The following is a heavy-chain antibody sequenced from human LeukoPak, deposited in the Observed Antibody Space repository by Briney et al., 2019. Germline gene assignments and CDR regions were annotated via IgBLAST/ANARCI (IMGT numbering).Heavy chain of an antibody. V-gene: IGHV3-23*01. CDR1: GFTFSSYA. J-gene: IGHJ6*02. CDR2: ISGSGGNT. Sequence: GGSLRLSCAASGFTFSSYAMSWVRQAPGEGLEWVSVISGSGGNTYYADSVKGRFTISRDNSKNTLYLQMNSLRAEDTAVYYCAREGRIVVVIPSGGMDVWGQGTTVTVSS. D-gene: IGHD3-22*01. CDR3: AREGRIVVVIPSGGMDV.